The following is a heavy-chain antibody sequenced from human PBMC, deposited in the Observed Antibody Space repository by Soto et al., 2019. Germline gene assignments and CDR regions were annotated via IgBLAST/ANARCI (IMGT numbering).Heavy chain of an antibody. CDR2: ISGSGGST. CDR1: GFTFSSYA. J-gene: IGHJ5*02. CDR3: AKNSDKRLFGELKVGDWFDP. Sequence: EVQLLESGGGLVQPGGSLRLSCAASGFTFSSYAMSWVRQAPGKGLEWVSAISGSGGSTYYADSVKGRFTISRDNSKNTLYLQMNSLRAEDTAVYYCAKNSDKRLFGELKVGDWFDPWGQGTLVTVSS. V-gene: IGHV3-23*01. D-gene: IGHD3-10*02.